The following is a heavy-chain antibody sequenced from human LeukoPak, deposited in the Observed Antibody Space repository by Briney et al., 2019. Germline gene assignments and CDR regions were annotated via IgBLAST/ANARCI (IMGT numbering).Heavy chain of an antibody. Sequence: SETLSLTCAVYGGSFSGYYWSWIRQPPGKGLEWIGEINHSGSTNYNPSPKSRVTISVDTSKNQFSLKLSSVTAADTAVYYCASYGSGSYYKSSAFDYWGQGTLVTVSS. CDR1: GGSFSGYY. J-gene: IGHJ4*02. V-gene: IGHV4-34*01. D-gene: IGHD3-10*01. CDR3: ASYGSGSYYKSSAFDY. CDR2: INHSGST.